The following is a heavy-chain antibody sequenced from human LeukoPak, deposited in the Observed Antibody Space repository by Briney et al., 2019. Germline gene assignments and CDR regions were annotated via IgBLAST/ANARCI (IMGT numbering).Heavy chain of an antibody. CDR3: ARLTGAVYYYMDV. V-gene: IGHV4-59*01. D-gene: IGHD7-27*01. Sequence: SETLSLTCTVSGGSISSYYWSWIRQPPGKGLEWIGYIYYSGSTNYNPSLKSRVTISVDTSKNQFSLKPSSVTAADTAVYYCARLTGAVYYYMDVWGKGTTVTVSS. CDR1: GGSISSYY. CDR2: IYYSGST. J-gene: IGHJ6*03.